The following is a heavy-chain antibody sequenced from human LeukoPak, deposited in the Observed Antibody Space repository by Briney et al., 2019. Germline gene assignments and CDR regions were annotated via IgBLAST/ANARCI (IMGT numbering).Heavy chain of an antibody. CDR2: IXXXXXXX. CDR1: GITFSLFG. D-gene: IGHD3-16*01. V-gene: IGHV3-7*03. CDR3: ASGGHLDY. Sequence: PGGFLRLSCTASGITFSLFGMSWVRQAPGKGLHWVASIXXXXXXXXXXXXXXXXXXIXXDNXENSLYLQMNSLRAEDTAVYYCASGGHLDYWGQGALVTVAS. J-gene: IGHJ4*02.